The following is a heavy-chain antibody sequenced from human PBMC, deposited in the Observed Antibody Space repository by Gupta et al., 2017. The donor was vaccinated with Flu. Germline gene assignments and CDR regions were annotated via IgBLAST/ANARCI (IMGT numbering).Heavy chain of an antibody. D-gene: IGHD3-16*01. V-gene: IGHV3-23*01. Sequence: GFTFNNYAMSWVRQAPGKGLEWVSGISGRSGSTFYADSVKGRFTISRDNSKNTLYLQMNSLKVEDTAVYYCAKDHDDYVWGSYTDYWGQGTLVTVSS. CDR2: ISGRSGST. J-gene: IGHJ4*02. CDR3: AKDHDDYVWGSYTDY. CDR1: GFTFNNYA.